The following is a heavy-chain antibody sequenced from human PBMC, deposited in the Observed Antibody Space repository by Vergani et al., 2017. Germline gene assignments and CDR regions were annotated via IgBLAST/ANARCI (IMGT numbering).Heavy chain of an antibody. CDR3: AREYSSTSGRAFDF. J-gene: IGHJ3*01. CDR2: INSDGDST. Sequence: EVQLVESGGGLVKPGGSLRLSCTASGFTFSNYWMQWVRQAPGQGLMWVSRINSDGDSTSYADSVKGRFTISRDNAKNTLYLQMDSLRAEDTAVYYCAREYSSTSGRAFDFWGQGTKVTVSS. CDR1: GFTFSNYW. V-gene: IGHV3-74*01. D-gene: IGHD2-2*01.